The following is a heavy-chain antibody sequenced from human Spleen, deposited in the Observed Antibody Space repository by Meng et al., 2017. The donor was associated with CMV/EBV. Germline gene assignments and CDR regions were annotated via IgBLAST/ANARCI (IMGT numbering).Heavy chain of an antibody. D-gene: IGHD5-18*01. J-gene: IGHJ4*02. CDR2: INQAGSQK. Sequence: GLTFSGHWLNWVRQAPGKGLEWVANINQAGSQKNYVDSVQGRFSISRDNADKSLYLQMNNLRPEDTAIYYCARDLGYSEGYGLGHWGQGTLVTVSS. V-gene: IGHV3-7*03. CDR1: GLTFSGHW. CDR3: ARDLGYSEGYGLGH.